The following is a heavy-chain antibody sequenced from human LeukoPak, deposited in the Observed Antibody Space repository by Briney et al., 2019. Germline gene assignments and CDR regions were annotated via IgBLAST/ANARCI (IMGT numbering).Heavy chain of an antibody. V-gene: IGHV1-24*01. J-gene: IGHJ3*02. CDR2: FDPEDGET. CDR3: LSGMSDAFDI. Sequence: GASVKVSCKVSGYTLTELSMHWVRQAPGKGLEWMGGFDPEDGETIYAQKFQGRVTMTRNTSISTAYMELSSLRSEDTAVYYCLSGMSDAFDIWGQGTMVTVSS. D-gene: IGHD6-19*01. CDR1: GYTLTELS.